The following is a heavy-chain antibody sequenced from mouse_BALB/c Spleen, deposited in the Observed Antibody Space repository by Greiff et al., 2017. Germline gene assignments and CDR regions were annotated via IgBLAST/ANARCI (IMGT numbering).Heavy chain of an antibody. CDR1: GYSITSDYA. D-gene: IGHD1-1*01. V-gene: IGHV3-2*02. Sequence: EVKLQESGPGLVKPSQSLSLTCTVTGYSITSDYAWNWIRQFPGNKLEWMGYISYSGSTSYNPSLKSRISITRDTSKNQFFLQLNSVTTEDTATYYCAREGDYGSSWYFDVWGAGTTVTVSS. CDR3: AREGDYGSSWYFDV. CDR2: ISYSGST. J-gene: IGHJ1*01.